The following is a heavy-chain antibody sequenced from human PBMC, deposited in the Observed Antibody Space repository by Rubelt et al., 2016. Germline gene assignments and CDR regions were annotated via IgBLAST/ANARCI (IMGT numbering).Heavy chain of an antibody. CDR3: ASGPYSSSASLFPFDY. J-gene: IGHJ4*02. V-gene: IGHV3-33*01. CDR2: IWYDGSNK. D-gene: IGHD6-6*01. Sequence: GGVVQPGRSLRLSCAASGFTFSSYGMHWVRQAPGKGLEWVAVIWYDGSNKYYADSVQGRFTISRDNSKNTLYLQMNSLRAEDTAVYYCASGPYSSSASLFPFDYWGQGTLVTVSS. CDR1: GFTFSSYG.